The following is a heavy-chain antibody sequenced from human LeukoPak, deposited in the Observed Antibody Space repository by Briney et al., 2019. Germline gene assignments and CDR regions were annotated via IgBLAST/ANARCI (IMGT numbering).Heavy chain of an antibody. D-gene: IGHD5-24*01. J-gene: IGHJ4*02. CDR1: GFTFSSYW. Sequence: PGGSLRLSCAASGFTFSSYWMSWVRQAPGKGLEWVADIKQDGSEKNYVDSVKGRFIISRDNSQNTVYLQMNSLRAEDTAVYYCAQERGGWLQSAVFAYWGQGTLVTVSS. CDR3: AQERGGWLQSAVFAY. CDR2: IKQDGSEK. V-gene: IGHV3-7*03.